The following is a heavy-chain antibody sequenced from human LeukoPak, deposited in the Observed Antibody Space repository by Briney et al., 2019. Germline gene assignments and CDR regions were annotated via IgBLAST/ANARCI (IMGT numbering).Heavy chain of an antibody. J-gene: IGHJ4*02. CDR1: GFTLSTYA. CDR2: ISGSGTET. CDR3: AKGGGSSCYSPSDY. Sequence: PVGSLRLSCGGSGFTLSTYAMSWVRQAPGKGLEWVSAISGSGTETFYANSVKGRFTISRDNPKNTLYLQMNSLRAEDTAVYYCAKGGGSSCYSPSDYWGQGTLVTVSS. V-gene: IGHV3-23*01. D-gene: IGHD2-15*01.